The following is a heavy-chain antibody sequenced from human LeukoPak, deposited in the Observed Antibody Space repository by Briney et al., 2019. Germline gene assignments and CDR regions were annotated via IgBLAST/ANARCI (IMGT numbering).Heavy chain of an antibody. CDR2: IIPIFGTA. V-gene: IGHV1-69*13. CDR3: AKDRDYYGSGHDGFDI. D-gene: IGHD3-10*01. CDR1: GGTFSSYA. J-gene: IGHJ3*02. Sequence: SVKVSCKASGGTFSSYAISWVRQAPGQGLEWMGGIIPIFGTANYAQKFQGRVTITADESTSTAYMELSSLRSEDTAVYYCAKDRDYYGSGHDGFDIWGQGTMVTVSS.